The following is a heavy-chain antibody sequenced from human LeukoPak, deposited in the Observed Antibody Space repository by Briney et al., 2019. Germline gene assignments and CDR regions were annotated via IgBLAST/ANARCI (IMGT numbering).Heavy chain of an antibody. V-gene: IGHV5-51*01. CDR2: IYPGDSDI. Sequence: GESLKISCKGSGYIFTKYWIGWVRQMPGKGLEWMGIIYPGDSDIRYGPSFQAQVTISADKSISTAYLQWSSLRASDTAMYYCARIDYYDSSGYFPTDAFDIWGQGTMVTVSS. CDR1: GYIFTKYW. D-gene: IGHD3-22*01. CDR3: ARIDYYDSSGYFPTDAFDI. J-gene: IGHJ3*02.